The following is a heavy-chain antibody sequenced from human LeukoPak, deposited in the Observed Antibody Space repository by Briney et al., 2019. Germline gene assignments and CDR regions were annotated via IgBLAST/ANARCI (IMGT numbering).Heavy chain of an antibody. Sequence: ASVKVSCKAFGYTFTDYYMHWVRQAPGQGLEWMGWINSNSGGTNYAQNFQGRVTMTRDTSISTAYMDLSRLRSDDTAVYYCARIPDYGDYVSLYYWGQGTLVTVSS. D-gene: IGHD4-17*01. CDR3: ARIPDYGDYVSLYY. CDR1: GYTFTDYY. V-gene: IGHV1-2*02. CDR2: INSNSGGT. J-gene: IGHJ4*02.